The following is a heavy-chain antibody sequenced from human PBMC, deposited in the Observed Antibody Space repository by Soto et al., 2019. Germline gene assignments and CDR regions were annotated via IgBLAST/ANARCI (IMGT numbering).Heavy chain of an antibody. CDR3: ARAPSGSGWTYFDY. V-gene: IGHV4-31*03. CDR2: IYYSGST. J-gene: IGHJ4*02. D-gene: IGHD6-19*01. CDR1: GGSISSGGYY. Sequence: SETLSLTCTVSGGSISSGGYYWSWIRQHPGKGLEWIGYIYYSGSTYYNPSLKSRVTISVDTSKNQFSLKLSSVTAADTAVYYCARAPSGSGWTYFDYWGQGTLVTVSS.